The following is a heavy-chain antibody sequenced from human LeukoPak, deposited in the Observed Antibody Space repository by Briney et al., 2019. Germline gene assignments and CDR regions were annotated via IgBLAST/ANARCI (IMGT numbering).Heavy chain of an antibody. Sequence: GESLKISCKGSGYSFTSYWIGWVRQMPGKGLEWMGIIYPGDSDTRYSPSFQGQVTISADKSISTAYLQWSSLKASDTAMYYCARRSRRNYDILTGYTYYFDYWGQGTLVTVSS. J-gene: IGHJ4*02. CDR3: ARRSRRNYDILTGYTYYFDY. CDR1: GYSFTSYW. D-gene: IGHD3-9*01. CDR2: IYPGDSDT. V-gene: IGHV5-51*01.